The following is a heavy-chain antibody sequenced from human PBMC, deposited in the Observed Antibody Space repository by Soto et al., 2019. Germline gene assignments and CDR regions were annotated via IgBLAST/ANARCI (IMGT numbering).Heavy chain of an antibody. V-gene: IGHV4-34*01. CDR1: GGSFSGYY. CDR3: ARGLRFLEWLLYYSGRSFDY. CDR2: INHSGST. D-gene: IGHD3-3*01. J-gene: IGHJ4*02. Sequence: SETLSLTCAVYGGSFSGYYWSWIRQPPGKGLDWIGEINHSGSTNYNPSLKSRVTISVDTSKNQFSLKLSSVTAADTAVYYCARGLRFLEWLLYYSGRSFDYWGQGTLVTVSS.